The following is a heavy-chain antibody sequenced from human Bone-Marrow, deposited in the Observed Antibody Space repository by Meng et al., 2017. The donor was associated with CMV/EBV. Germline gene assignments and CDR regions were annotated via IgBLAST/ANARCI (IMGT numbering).Heavy chain of an antibody. CDR2: IHHDATYI. Sequence: GESLKISCAASGVDFSAHGMHWVRQAPGKGLEWVSYIHHDATYIDYEDSVKGRFTISRDNSKNSLYLQMNSLRAEDTAVYYCAKGDYGDYIAYWGQGTLVTVSS. CDR1: GVDFSAHG. J-gene: IGHJ4*02. V-gene: IGHV3-30*02. D-gene: IGHD4-17*01. CDR3: AKGDYGDYIAY.